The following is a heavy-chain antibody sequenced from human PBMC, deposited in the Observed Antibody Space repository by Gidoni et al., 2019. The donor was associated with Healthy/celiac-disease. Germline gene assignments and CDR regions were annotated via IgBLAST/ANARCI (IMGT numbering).Heavy chain of an antibody. CDR3: ARHERGGSCYFLGCGYGMDV. CDR2: IYYSGST. CDR1: GGSISSSSYY. J-gene: IGHJ6*02. V-gene: IGHV4-39*01. Sequence: QLQLQESGPGLVKPSETLSLTCTVSGGSISSSSYYWCWIRQPPGKGLEWIGSIYYSGSTYYNPSLKSRVTISVDTSKNQFSLKLSSVTAADTAVYYCARHERGGSCYFLGCGYGMDVWGQGTTVTVSS. D-gene: IGHD2-15*01.